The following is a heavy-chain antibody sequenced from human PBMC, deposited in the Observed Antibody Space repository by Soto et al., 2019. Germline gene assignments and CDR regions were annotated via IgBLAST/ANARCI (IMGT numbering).Heavy chain of an antibody. CDR3: TRHRFGEDDYYYGMDV. D-gene: IGHD3-10*01. J-gene: IGHJ6*02. V-gene: IGHV3-73*01. CDR1: GFNFSGSA. Sequence: GGSMRLSCTASGFNFSGSARHWVRKTTGKGLEWVGRIRSKANSYATAYAASVKGRFTISRDDSKNTAYLQMNSLKTEDTAVYYCTRHRFGEDDYYYGMDVWGQGTTVTVSS. CDR2: IRSKANSYAT.